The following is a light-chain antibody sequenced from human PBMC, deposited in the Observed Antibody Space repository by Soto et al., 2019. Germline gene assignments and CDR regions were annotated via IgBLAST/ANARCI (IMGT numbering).Light chain of an antibody. CDR1: QSLLHSNGYNY. Sequence: DIVMTQSPLSLPVTPGEPASISCRSSQSLLHSNGYNYLDRYLQKPGQSPQLLIYLGSNRASGVPDRFSGSGSGTDFTLKISRVEAEDVGVYYCMQALQTPRTFGPGTKVDIK. CDR2: LGS. J-gene: IGKJ3*01. V-gene: IGKV2-28*01. CDR3: MQALQTPRT.